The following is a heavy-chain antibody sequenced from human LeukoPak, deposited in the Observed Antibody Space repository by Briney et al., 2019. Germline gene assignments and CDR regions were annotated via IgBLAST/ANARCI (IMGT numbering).Heavy chain of an antibody. V-gene: IGHV4-59*02. CDR3: ARFGVDYDMGV. CDR1: GGSVTNYY. J-gene: IGHJ6*02. CDR2: IYFSRKA. D-gene: IGHD3-16*01. Sequence: SETLSLTCSVSGGSVTNYYWTWIRQPPGKGLEWIGQIYFSRKADYNPSLKSRITISVDTSKNQISLRVNSVTAADTAVYYCARFGVDYDMGVWGQGTTVIVFS.